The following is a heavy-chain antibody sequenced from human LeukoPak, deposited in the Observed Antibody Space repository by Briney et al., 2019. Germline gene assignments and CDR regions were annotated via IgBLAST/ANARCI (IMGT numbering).Heavy chain of an antibody. CDR3: AKNTGPDEYSYGTYGMDV. V-gene: IGHV3-9*01. CDR1: GFTFDDYA. J-gene: IGHJ6*02. CDR2: ISWNSGSI. D-gene: IGHD5-18*01. Sequence: GGSLRLSCAASGFTFDDYAMHWVRQAPGKGLEWVSGISWNSGSIGYADSVKGRFTISRDNAKNSLYLQMNNLRAEDTALYYCAKNTGPDEYSYGTYGMDVWGQGTTVTVSS.